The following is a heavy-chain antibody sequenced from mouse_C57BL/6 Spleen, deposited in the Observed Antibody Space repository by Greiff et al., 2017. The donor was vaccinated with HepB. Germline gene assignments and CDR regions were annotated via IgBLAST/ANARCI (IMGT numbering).Heavy chain of an antibody. V-gene: IGHV1-55*01. CDR3: ARKGLDYYGSSGAFAY. CDR1: GYTFTSYW. D-gene: IGHD1-1*01. Sequence: QVLLQQPGAELVKPGASVKMSCKASGYTFTSYWITWVKQRPGQGLEWIGGLYPGSGSTNYNEKFKSKATLTVDTSSSTAYMQLSSLTSEDSAVYYCARKGLDYYGSSGAFAYWGQGTLVTVSA. J-gene: IGHJ3*01. CDR2: LYPGSGST.